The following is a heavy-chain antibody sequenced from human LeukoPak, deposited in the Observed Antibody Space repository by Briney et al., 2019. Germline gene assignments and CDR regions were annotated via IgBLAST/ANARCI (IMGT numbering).Heavy chain of an antibody. V-gene: IGHV3-23*01. CDR3: AKGTSRTGSLYYFDY. CDR1: GFTFSSYA. J-gene: IGHJ4*02. D-gene: IGHD3-10*01. CDR2: ISGSGGST. Sequence: GGSLRLSCAASGFTFSSYAMSWVRQAPGKGLEWVSAISGSGGSTYYADSVKGRFTISRDNSKNTLYLQMNSLRAEDTAVYYCAKGTSRTGSLYYFDYWGQGTLVTVSS.